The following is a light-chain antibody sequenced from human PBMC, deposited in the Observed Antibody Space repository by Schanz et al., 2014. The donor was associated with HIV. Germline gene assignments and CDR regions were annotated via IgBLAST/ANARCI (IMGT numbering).Light chain of an antibody. CDR3: QHYDSYPWT. V-gene: IGKV3-20*01. CDR1: QSVTGNS. J-gene: IGKJ1*01. Sequence: EIVLTQSPGTLSLSPGEGATLSCRASQSVTGNSLTWHQQKAGQAPRLLIFGASNRATGIPDRFSGSGSGTEFTLTISSLQPDDSATYYCQHYDSYPWTFGQGTKVEI. CDR2: GAS.